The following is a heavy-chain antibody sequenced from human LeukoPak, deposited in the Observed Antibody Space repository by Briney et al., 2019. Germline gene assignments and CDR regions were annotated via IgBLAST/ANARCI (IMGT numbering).Heavy chain of an antibody. D-gene: IGHD2-15*01. CDR1: GYTFTSYD. CDR2: MNPNSGNT. Sequence: GASVQVSCKASGYTFTSYDINWVRQATGQGLEWMGWMNPNSGNTGYPQKSQGRVIMTRNTSISTAYMELSSLRSEDTAVYYCATTPAATDPYYYYYYMDVWGKGTTVTVSS. CDR3: ATTPAATDPYYYYYYMDV. V-gene: IGHV1-8*01. J-gene: IGHJ6*03.